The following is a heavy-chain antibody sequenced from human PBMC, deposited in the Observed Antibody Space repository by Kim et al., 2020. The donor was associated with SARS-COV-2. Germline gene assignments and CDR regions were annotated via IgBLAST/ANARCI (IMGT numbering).Heavy chain of an antibody. CDR3: AKDGGNNFRGAIDC. Sequence: GGSLRLSCAASGFTFSSYAMHWVRQASGKGLEWVAVISSDGNTKVYADSVKGRFTISRDNSKNTVNLQMNSLTPEDTAVYYCAKDGGNNFRGAIDCWGQGTLVTVSS. CDR1: GFTFSSYA. CDR2: ISSDGNTK. V-gene: IGHV3-30*18. J-gene: IGHJ4*02. D-gene: IGHD1-20*01.